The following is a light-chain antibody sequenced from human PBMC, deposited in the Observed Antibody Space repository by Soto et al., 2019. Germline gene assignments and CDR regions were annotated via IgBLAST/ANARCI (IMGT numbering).Light chain of an antibody. CDR3: DPSTCLWT. CDR2: KAS. Sequence: RVTKSPATVSGSVGDRVTITCRASQTISSWLAWYQQKPGKAPKLLIYKASTLKSGVPSRFSASGSGTEFTLTISSLQPDDVATYSCDPSTCLWTFGPGTKV. CDR1: QTISSW. V-gene: IGKV1-5*03. J-gene: IGKJ1*01.